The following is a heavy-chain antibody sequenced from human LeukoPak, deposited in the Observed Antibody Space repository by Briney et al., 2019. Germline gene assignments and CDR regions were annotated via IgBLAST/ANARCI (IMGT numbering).Heavy chain of an antibody. Sequence: SQTLSLTCTASGGSITSGSYYWSWIRQHPGKGLEWIGYIYYSGTTYYNPSLKSRVSISEDTSKNQFSLNLSSVTAADTAVYYCARDLGQYSYIDSWGQGTLVTVSS. CDR2: IYYSGTT. V-gene: IGHV4-31*03. D-gene: IGHD5-18*01. CDR3: ARDLGQYSYIDS. J-gene: IGHJ4*02. CDR1: GGSITSGSYY.